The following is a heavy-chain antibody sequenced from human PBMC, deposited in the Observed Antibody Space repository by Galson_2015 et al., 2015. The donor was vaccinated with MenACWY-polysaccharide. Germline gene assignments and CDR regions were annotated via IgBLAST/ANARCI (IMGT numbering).Heavy chain of an antibody. CDR2: ISYSGST. CDR3: ASRLAHVGIVGYGYGMDV. Sequence: SETLSLTCTVSGGSISRSNYYWGWIRQSPEKGLEWTGTISYSGSTFYNPSLKSRVTISVDTSKNQFSLKLSSVIAADTAVYYCASRLAHVGIVGYGYGMDVWGQGTTVTVSS. CDR1: GGSISRSNYY. D-gene: IGHD1-26*01. V-gene: IGHV4-39*01. J-gene: IGHJ6*02.